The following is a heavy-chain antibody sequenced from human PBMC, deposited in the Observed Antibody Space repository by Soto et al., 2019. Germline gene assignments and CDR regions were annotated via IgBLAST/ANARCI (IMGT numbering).Heavy chain of an antibody. V-gene: IGHV4-4*02. D-gene: IGHD6-19*01. CDR2: IYHSGST. CDR1: GGSISSSNW. CDR3: ARVGPGYSSGWYIGPFDY. Sequence: SETLSLTCAVSGGSISSSNWWSWVRQPPGKGLEWIGEIYHSGSTNYNPSLKSRVTISVDKSKNQFSLKLSSVTAADTAVYYCARVGPGYSSGWYIGPFDYWGQGTLVTVSS. J-gene: IGHJ4*02.